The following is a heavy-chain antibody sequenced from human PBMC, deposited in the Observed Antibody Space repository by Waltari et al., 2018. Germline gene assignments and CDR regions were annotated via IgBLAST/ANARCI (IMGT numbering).Heavy chain of an antibody. CDR3: AHPAGMVQGVIQNCHDAFDI. CDR1: GFTFSSYS. CDR2: ISSSSSYI. Sequence: EVQLVESGGGLVKPGGSLRLSCAASGFTFSSYSMNWVRQAPGKGLEWVSSISSSSSYIYYADSVKGRFTISRDNAKNSLYLQMNSLRAEDTAVYYCAHPAGMVQGVIQNCHDAFDIWGQGTMVTVSS. J-gene: IGHJ3*02. D-gene: IGHD3-10*01. V-gene: IGHV3-21*01.